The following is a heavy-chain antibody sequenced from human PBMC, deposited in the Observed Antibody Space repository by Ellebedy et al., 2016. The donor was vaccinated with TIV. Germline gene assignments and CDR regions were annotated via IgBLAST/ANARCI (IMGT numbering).Heavy chain of an antibody. CDR1: GFTIDDYA. V-gene: IGHV3-9*01. J-gene: IGHJ3*02. D-gene: IGHD2-8*01. CDR3: AKDKAVFYAFGM. Sequence: GGSLRLSXVAPGFTIDDYAMHWVRHAPGKGLEWVSGISWNSGSIGYADSVKGRFTISRDNAKNSLYLQMNSLRPEDTALYYCAKDKAVFYAFGMWGQGTMVTVSS. CDR2: ISWNSGSI.